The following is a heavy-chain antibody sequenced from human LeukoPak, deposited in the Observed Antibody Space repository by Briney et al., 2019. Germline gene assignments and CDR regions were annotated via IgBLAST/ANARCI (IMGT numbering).Heavy chain of an antibody. D-gene: IGHD2-21*01. V-gene: IGHV4-31*03. CDR3: ARHVVGNYDLLSFDY. CDR1: GGSISSGGYY. CDR2: IYYSGST. J-gene: IGHJ4*02. Sequence: SSETLSLTCTVSGGSISSGGYYWSWIRQHPGKGLEWIGYIYYSGSTYYNPSLKSRVTMSVDTTENQFSLKLSSVTAADTAVYYCARHVVGNYDLLSFDYWGQGSLVTVSS.